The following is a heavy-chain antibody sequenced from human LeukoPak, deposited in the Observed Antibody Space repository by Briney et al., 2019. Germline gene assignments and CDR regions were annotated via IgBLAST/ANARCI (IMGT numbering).Heavy chain of an antibody. D-gene: IGHD1-26*01. CDR1: GGSISSSSYY. J-gene: IGHJ4*02. CDR2: IYYSGST. CDR3: ARSRVIGASPYYCDY. V-gene: IGHV4-39*07. Sequence: PSETLSLTCTVSGGSISSSSYYWGWIRQPPGKGLEWIGSIYYSGSTYYNPSLKSRVTISVDTSKNQFSVKLSSVTAADTAVYYCARSRVIGASPYYCDYWGQGTLVTVSS.